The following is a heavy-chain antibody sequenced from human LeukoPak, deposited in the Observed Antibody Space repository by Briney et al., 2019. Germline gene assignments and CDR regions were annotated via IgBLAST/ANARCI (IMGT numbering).Heavy chain of an antibody. V-gene: IGHV3-30*04. D-gene: IGHD6-19*01. CDR3: ARDYSSGWHFDY. J-gene: IGHJ4*02. CDR2: ISYDGSNK. CDR1: GFTFSSYA. Sequence: PGGSLRLSCAASGFTFSSYAMHWVRQAPGKGLEWVAVISYDGSNKYYADSVKGRFTISRDNSKNTLYLQMNSLRAEDTAVYYCARDYSSGWHFDYWSQGTLVTVSS.